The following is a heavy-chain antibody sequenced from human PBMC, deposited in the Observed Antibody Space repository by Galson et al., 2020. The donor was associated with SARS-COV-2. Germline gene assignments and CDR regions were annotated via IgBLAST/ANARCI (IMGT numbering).Heavy chain of an antibody. J-gene: IGHJ4*02. D-gene: IGHD1-26*01. CDR3: VREWGY. CDR2: INKDGSER. Sequence: GESLKISCAASGFTFSFDWMSWVRQAPGKGLEWVANINKDGSERHYVDSVKGRFTVSRDNAKNSLYLQMNNLRGEDTAVYYCVREWGYWGQGTLVTVSS. V-gene: IGHV3-7*01. CDR1: GFTFSFDW.